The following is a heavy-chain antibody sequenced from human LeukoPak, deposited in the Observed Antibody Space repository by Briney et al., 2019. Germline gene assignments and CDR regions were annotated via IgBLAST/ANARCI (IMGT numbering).Heavy chain of an antibody. V-gene: IGHV4-34*01. CDR2: INHSGST. Sequence: SETLSLTCAVYGGSFSGYYWSWIRQPPGKGLEWIGEINHSGSTNYNPSLKSRVTISVDTSKNQFFLKLSSVTAADTAVYYCARASRGELSSAYFDYWGQGTLVTVSS. CDR3: ARASRGELSSAYFDY. D-gene: IGHD3-16*02. J-gene: IGHJ4*02. CDR1: GGSFSGYY.